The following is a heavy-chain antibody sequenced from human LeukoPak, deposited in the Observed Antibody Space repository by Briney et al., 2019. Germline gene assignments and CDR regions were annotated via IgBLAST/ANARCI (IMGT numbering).Heavy chain of an antibody. CDR1: GFTFRNYN. J-gene: IGHJ6*03. CDR3: ARSYIAARPNYYYYMDV. Sequence: GGSLRLSCAASGFTFRNYNMDWVRQAPGEGLEWVSSINSSSGYIYYAHSVKGRFTISRDNSKNTLYLQMNSLKSEDTAVYYCARSYIAARPNYYYYMDVWGKGTTVTVSS. D-gene: IGHD6-6*01. V-gene: IGHV3-21*01. CDR2: INSSSGYI.